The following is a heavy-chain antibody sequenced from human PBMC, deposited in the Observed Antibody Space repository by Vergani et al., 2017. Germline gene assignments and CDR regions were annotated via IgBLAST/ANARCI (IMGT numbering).Heavy chain of an antibody. CDR3: ARGSSIATDPNWFDP. CDR2: INAGNGNT. V-gene: IGHV1-3*01. CDR1: GYTFTSYA. J-gene: IGHJ5*02. Sequence: QVQLVQSGAEVKKPGASVKVSCKASGYTFTSYAMHWVRQAPGQRLEWMGWINAGNGNTKYSQKFQGRVTITRDTSASTAYMELSSLRSEDTAVYYCARGSSIATDPNWFDPWGQGTLVTVSS. D-gene: IGHD6-13*01.